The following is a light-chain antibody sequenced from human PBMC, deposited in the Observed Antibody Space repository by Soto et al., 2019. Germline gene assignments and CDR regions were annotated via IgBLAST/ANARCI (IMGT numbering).Light chain of an antibody. CDR2: GAS. Sequence: EIVLTQSPGTLSLSPGERATLSCRASQSVSSSYLAWYQQKPGQAPRLLIYGASSRATGIPDRFTGSGSATDITLTISRLEPEDFAVYYWQQYGNSPRTFGQGTRVEIK. J-gene: IGKJ1*01. V-gene: IGKV3-20*01. CDR1: QSVSSSY. CDR3: QQYGNSPRT.